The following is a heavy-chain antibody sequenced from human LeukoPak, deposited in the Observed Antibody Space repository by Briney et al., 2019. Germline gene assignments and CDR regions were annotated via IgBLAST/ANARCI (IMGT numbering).Heavy chain of an antibody. CDR1: GGSFSGYY. D-gene: IGHD5-18*01. CDR2: INHSGST. V-gene: IGHV4-34*01. CDR3: ARGTAMVM. Sequence: PSETLSLTCAVCGGSFSGYYWSWIRQPPGKGLEWIGEINHSGSTNYNPSLKSRVTISVDTSKNQFSLKLSSVTAADTAVYYCARGTAMVMWGQGTLVTVSS. J-gene: IGHJ4*02.